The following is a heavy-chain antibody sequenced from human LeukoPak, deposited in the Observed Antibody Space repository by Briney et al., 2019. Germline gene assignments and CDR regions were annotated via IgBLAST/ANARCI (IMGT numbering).Heavy chain of an antibody. CDR3: ARRKTTAGHDY. CDR2: IYTSGSP. V-gene: IGHV4-4*07. J-gene: IGHJ4*02. Sequence: SETLSLTCTVSAGSISGYYWSWIRQPAGKGLEWIGRIYTSGSPNYNPSLKSRVTVSVDTSKNRFSLKLSSVTAADTAVYYCARRKTTAGHDYWGQGTLVTVSS. D-gene: IGHD1/OR15-1a*01. CDR1: AGSISGYY.